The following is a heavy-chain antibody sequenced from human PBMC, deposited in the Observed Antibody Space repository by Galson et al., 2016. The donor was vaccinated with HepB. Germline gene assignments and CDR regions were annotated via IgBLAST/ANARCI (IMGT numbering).Heavy chain of an antibody. Sequence: SLRLSCAASGFTFSRNGMHWVRQAPGKGLEWVAVIWYDGSNKYHADSVKGRFTISRDNSKNTLYLQMNSLRAEDTAVYYCAKDYCNDTCHLGRWNVWGQGTPVTVSS. CDR3: AKDYCNDTCHLGRWNV. CDR1: GFTFSRNG. D-gene: IGHD2/OR15-2a*01. CDR2: IWYDGSNK. V-gene: IGHV3-33*06. J-gene: IGHJ6*02.